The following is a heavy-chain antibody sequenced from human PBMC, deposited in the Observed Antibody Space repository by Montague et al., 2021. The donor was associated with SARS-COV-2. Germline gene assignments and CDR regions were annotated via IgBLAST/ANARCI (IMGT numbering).Heavy chain of an antibody. CDR1: GGSIRTSSYY. Sequence: SETLSLTCTVSGGSIRTSSYYWGWIRQPPGKELDWFGSFYYSGSPNYTLPLKSRVTISVDTPKNQFSLNLSPVTAADTAVYYCAMRGGALDAFDIWGQGTMVIVSS. CDR3: AMRGGALDAFDI. D-gene: IGHD4-17*01. J-gene: IGHJ3*02. V-gene: IGHV4-39*01. CDR2: FYYSGSP.